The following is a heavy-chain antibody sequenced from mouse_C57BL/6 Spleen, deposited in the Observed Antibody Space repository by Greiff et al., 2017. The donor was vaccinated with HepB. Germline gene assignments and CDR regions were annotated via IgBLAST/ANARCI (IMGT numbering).Heavy chain of an antibody. D-gene: IGHD2-3*01. CDR1: GYTFTDYN. J-gene: IGHJ1*03. CDR2: INPNNGGT. CDR3: ARVCGMGLLPWYFDV. Sequence: EVQLQQSGPELVKPGASVKIPCKASGYTFTDYNMDWVKQSHGKSLEWIGDINPNNGGTVYNQKFKGKATLTVDKSSSTAYMELRSLTSEDTAVYYCARVCGMGLLPWYFDVWGTGTTVTVSS. V-gene: IGHV1-18*01.